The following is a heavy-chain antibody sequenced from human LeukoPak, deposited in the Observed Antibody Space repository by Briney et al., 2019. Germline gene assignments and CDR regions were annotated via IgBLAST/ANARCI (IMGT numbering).Heavy chain of an antibody. CDR3: ARDVYDYVWGSYLNKSDY. Sequence: PGGSLRLSCAASGFTFDDYAMHWVRQAPGKGLEWVSGISWNSGSIGYADSVKGRFTISRDNAKNSLYLQMNSLRAEDTAVYYCARDVYDYVWGSYLNKSDYWGQGTLVTVSS. CDR2: ISWNSGSI. V-gene: IGHV3-9*01. D-gene: IGHD3-16*02. CDR1: GFTFDDYA. J-gene: IGHJ4*02.